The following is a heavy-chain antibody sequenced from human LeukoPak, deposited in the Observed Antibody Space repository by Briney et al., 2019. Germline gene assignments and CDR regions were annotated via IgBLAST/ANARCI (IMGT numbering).Heavy chain of an antibody. Sequence: GGSLRLSCAASGFTFSSYWMHWVRQAPGKGLVWVSRINSDGSSTSYADSVKGRFTISRDNPKNTLYLQMNSLRAEDTAVYYCAREWANYPGGYWGQGSLATASS. CDR2: INSDGSST. V-gene: IGHV3-74*01. CDR3: AREWANYPGGY. D-gene: IGHD1-7*01. CDR1: GFTFSSYW. J-gene: IGHJ4*02.